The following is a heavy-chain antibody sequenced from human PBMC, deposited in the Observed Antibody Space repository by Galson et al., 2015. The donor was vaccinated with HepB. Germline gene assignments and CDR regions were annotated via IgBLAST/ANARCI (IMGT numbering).Heavy chain of an antibody. V-gene: IGHV1-2*06. Sequence: SVKVSCKASGYTFTGYYMHWVRQAPGQGLEWMGRINPNSGGTNYAQKFQGRVTMTRDTSISTAYMELSRLRSDDTAVYYCAREVPRIQSTTGGNWFDPWGQGTLVTVSS. CDR3: AREVPRIQSTTGGNWFDP. CDR2: INPNSGGT. D-gene: IGHD4-11*01. J-gene: IGHJ5*02. CDR1: GYTFTGYY.